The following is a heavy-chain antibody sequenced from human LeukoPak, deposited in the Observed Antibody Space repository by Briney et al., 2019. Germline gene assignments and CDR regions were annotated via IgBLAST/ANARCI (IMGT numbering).Heavy chain of an antibody. Sequence: GGSLRLSCAASGFTFSSYAMSWVRQSPGKGLEWVSAISGSGGSTYYADSVKGRFTISRDNSKNTLYLQMNSLRAEDTAVYYCAKGERRYYYYGMDVWGKGTTVTVSS. CDR2: ISGSGGST. CDR1: GFTFSSYA. J-gene: IGHJ6*04. CDR3: AKGERRYYYYGMDV. D-gene: IGHD1-1*01. V-gene: IGHV3-23*01.